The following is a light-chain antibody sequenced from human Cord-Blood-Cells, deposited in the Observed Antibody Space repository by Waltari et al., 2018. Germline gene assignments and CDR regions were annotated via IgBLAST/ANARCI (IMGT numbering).Light chain of an antibody. CDR3: CSYAGSYTGV. Sequence: QSALTQPRSVSGSPGQSVTISCPGTSSDVGGYNYVSWDQQHPGKAPKLMIYDVSKRPSGVPDRFSCPKSGSTASLTISGLQAEDEADYYCCSYAGSYTGVFGTGTKVTVL. V-gene: IGLV2-11*01. CDR1: SSDVGGYNY. J-gene: IGLJ1*01. CDR2: DVS.